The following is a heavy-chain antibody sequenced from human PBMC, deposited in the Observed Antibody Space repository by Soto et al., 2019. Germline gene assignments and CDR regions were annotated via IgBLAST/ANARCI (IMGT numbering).Heavy chain of an antibody. D-gene: IGHD2-2*01. CDR1: GFTVSSNY. V-gene: IGHV3-53*01. J-gene: IGHJ6*02. CDR2: IYSGGST. CDR3: ARDIVVVPAAMPHYYYGMDV. Sequence: GGSLRLSCAASGFTVSSNYMSWVRQAPGKGLEWVSVIYSGGSTYYADSVKGRFTISRDNSKNTLYLQMNSLRAEDTAVYYCARDIVVVPAAMPHYYYGMDVWGQGTTVTVSS.